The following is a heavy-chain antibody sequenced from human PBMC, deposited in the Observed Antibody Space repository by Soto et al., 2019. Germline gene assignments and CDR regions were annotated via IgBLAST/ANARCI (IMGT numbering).Heavy chain of an antibody. CDR3: AKDGSWSTRGYYFDY. V-gene: IGHV3-43*01. CDR1: GFTFDDYT. J-gene: IGHJ4*02. D-gene: IGHD1-26*01. CDR2: ISWDGGST. Sequence: EVQLVESGGVVVQPGGSLRLSCAASGFTFDDYTMHWVRQAPGKGLEWVSLISWDGGSTYYADSVKGRFTISRDNSKNYLYMQMNSLRTEDTALYYCAKDGSWSTRGYYFDYWGQGTLVTVSS.